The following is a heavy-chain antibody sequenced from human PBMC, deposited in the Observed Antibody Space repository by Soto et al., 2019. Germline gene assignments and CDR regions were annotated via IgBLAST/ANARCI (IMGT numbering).Heavy chain of an antibody. CDR1: GFTFRSFT. CDR3: TRDASRDSSARGWFDP. J-gene: IGHJ5*02. V-gene: IGHV3-21*01. D-gene: IGHD6-13*01. Sequence: GGSLRLSCAASGFTFRSFTMNWVRQAPGKGLEWVSTISSNSAYIYYTDALRGRFTISRDNAKNSLHLQMNSLRAEDTAVYYCTRDASRDSSARGWFDPWGPGTLVTV. CDR2: ISSNSAYI.